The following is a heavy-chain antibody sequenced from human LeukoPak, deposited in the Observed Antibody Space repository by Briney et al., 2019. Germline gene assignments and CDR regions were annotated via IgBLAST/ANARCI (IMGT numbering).Heavy chain of an antibody. J-gene: IGHJ4*02. CDR3: TRETYYGSGSYSDFALDY. D-gene: IGHD3-10*01. CDR2: ISGSGTSI. Sequence: GGSLRLACAASGFTFSNYEINWVRQAPGRGLEWISYISGSGTSIYHANSVKGRFTISRDNAKNSVYLQMNSLRAEDTAVYYCTRETYYGSGSYSDFALDYWGQGTLVTVSS. CDR1: GFTFSNYE. V-gene: IGHV3-48*03.